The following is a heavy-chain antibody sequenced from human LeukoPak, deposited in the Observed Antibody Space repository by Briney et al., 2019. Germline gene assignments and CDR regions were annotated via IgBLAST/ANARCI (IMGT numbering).Heavy chain of an antibody. CDR3: ARASGQQLAGPYFDY. CDR1: GFTFSSYA. CDR2: IYSGGST. V-gene: IGHV3-53*01. J-gene: IGHJ4*02. Sequence: GGSLRLSCAASGFTFSSYAMSWVRQAPGKGLEWVSVIYSGGSTYYADSVKGRFTISRDNSKNTLYLQMNSLRAEHTAVYYCARASGQQLAGPYFDYWGQGTLVTVSS. D-gene: IGHD6-13*01.